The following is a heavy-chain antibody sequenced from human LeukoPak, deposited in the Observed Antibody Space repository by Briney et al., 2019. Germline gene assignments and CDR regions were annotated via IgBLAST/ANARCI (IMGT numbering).Heavy chain of an antibody. CDR2: SYPGDSNT. D-gene: IGHD6-6*01. Sequence: GGSLKISCKGSGYSFTSYWIGWVRQMAGKGLEWLGLSYPGDSNTRYSPSFRGEVNISADKSITTAYLQCSSLKASDTAMYYCATSIAPRHYSYGLDVWGQGTTVTVSS. V-gene: IGHV5-51*01. J-gene: IGHJ6*01. CDR1: GYSFTSYW. CDR3: ATSIAPRHYSYGLDV.